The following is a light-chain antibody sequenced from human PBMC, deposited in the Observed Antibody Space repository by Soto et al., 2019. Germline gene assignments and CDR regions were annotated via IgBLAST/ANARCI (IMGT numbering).Light chain of an antibody. CDR2: DAS. Sequence: EIVLTQSPATRSLSPGERATLSCRASQSVSRSLAWYQQSPGQAPRLLIYDASNRATGIPARFSGSGSGTDFTLTISSLEPEDFAVYYCQQRTNWPLTFGGGTKVEIK. CDR3: QQRTNWPLT. J-gene: IGKJ4*01. V-gene: IGKV3-11*01. CDR1: QSVSRS.